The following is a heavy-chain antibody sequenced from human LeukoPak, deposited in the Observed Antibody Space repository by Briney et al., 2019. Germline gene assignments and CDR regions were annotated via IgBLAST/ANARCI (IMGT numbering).Heavy chain of an antibody. CDR2: INPSGGST. D-gene: IGHD2-8*01. V-gene: IGHV1-46*01. CDR3: AKDYGGHCTNGICSKIDY. J-gene: IGHJ4*02. CDR1: GYTFTSYY. Sequence: ASVKVSCKASGYTFTSYYMHWVRQAPEQGLEWMGIINPSGGSTSYAQKFQGRVTMTRDMSTSTVYMELSSLRAEDTAVYYCAKDYGGHCTNGICSKIDYWGQGTLVTVSS.